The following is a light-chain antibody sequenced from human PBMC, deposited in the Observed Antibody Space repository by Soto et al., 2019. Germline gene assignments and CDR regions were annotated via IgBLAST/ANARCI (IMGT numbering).Light chain of an antibody. Sequence: QSVLTQPPSASGTPGQRVTISCSGSRSSIGTNTVTWHQQLPGTAPKLLTYSDNQRPSGVPDRFSGSKSGPSASLAISALQSDDEAAYDCAAWDVRFVVFGGGTQLTVL. CDR1: RSSIGTNT. J-gene: IGLJ7*01. V-gene: IGLV1-44*01. CDR2: SDN. CDR3: AAWDVRFVV.